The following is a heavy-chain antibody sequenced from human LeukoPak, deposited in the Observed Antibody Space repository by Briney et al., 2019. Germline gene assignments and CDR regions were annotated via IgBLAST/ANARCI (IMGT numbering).Heavy chain of an antibody. V-gene: IGHV4-34*01. D-gene: IGHD6-19*01. CDR2: INHSGST. CDR3: ARGPVAVVAFDI. J-gene: IGHJ3*02. Sequence: SETLSLTCAVYGGSFSGYYWSWIRQPPGKWLEWIGEINHSGSTNYNPSLKSRVTISVDTSKNQFSLKLSSVTAADTAVYYCARGPVAVVAFDIWGQGTMVTVSS. CDR1: GGSFSGYY.